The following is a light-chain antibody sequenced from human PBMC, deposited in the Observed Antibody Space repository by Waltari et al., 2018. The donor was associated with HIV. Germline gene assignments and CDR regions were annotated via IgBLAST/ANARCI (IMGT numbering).Light chain of an antibody. V-gene: IGLV3-19*01. CDR2: GKN. J-gene: IGLJ3*02. CDR3: NSRDSSGNHLV. Sequence: SYELTQPPSVSVSPGQTARITCQGDSLRSYYASWYQQKPGQAPVLVIYGKNNRPSGIPDRFSGSSSGNKASLTITGAQAEDEADYYCNSRDSSGNHLVFGGGTKLTVL. CDR1: SLRSYY.